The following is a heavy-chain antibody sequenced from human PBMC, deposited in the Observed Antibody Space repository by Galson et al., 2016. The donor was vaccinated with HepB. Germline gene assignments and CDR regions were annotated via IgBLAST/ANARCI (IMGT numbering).Heavy chain of an antibody. Sequence: SLRLSCAASGFTFSIYAMSWVRQAPGKGLEWVSGISGSGGSTYYADNSKNTLYLQMTSLRAEDTAVYYCAKRYFDWRGDEAFDYWGQGTLVTVSS. D-gene: IGHD3-9*01. CDR1: GFTFSIYA. CDR2: ISGSGGST. CDR3: AKRYFDWRGDEAFDY. J-gene: IGHJ4*02. V-gene: IGHV3-23*01.